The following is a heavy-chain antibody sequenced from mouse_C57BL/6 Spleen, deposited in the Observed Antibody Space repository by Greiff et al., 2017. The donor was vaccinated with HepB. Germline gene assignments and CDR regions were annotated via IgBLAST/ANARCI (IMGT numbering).Heavy chain of an antibody. V-gene: IGHV1-59*01. J-gene: IGHJ2*01. CDR3: ARDPDY. CDR2: IDPSDSYT. Sequence: LQQPGAELVRPGTSVKLSCKASGYTFTSYWMHWVKQRPGQGLEWIGVIDPSDSYTNYNQKFKGKATLTVDTSSSTAYMQLSSLTSEDSAVYYCARDPDYWGQGTTLTVSS. CDR1: GYTFTSYW.